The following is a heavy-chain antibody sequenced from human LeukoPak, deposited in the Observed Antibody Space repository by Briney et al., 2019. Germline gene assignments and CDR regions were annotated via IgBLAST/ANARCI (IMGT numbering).Heavy chain of an antibody. CDR3: ARDKIEGPTKLDY. CDR2: IKQDESEK. J-gene: IGHJ4*02. D-gene: IGHD1-1*01. V-gene: IGHV3-7*03. CDR1: GFTFSSYG. Sequence: SGGSLRLSCVASGFTFSSYGMHWVRQAPGKGLEWVANIKQDESEKYYVDSLKGRFTISRDNAKNSLYLQMNSLRAEDTAVYYCARDKIEGPTKLDYWGQGILVTVSS.